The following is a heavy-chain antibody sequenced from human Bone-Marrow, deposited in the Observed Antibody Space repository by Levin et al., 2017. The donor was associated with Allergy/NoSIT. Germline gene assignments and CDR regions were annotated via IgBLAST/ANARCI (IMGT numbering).Heavy chain of an antibody. Sequence: GGSLRLSCAASGFTFSSYGMHWVRQAPGKGLEWVAVISYDGSNKYYADSVKGRFTISRDNSKNTLYLRMNSLRAEDTAVYYCAKLPLPNWGTKPETLDYWGQGTLVTVSS. J-gene: IGHJ4*02. CDR2: ISYDGSNK. V-gene: IGHV3-30*18. D-gene: IGHD7-27*01. CDR3: AKLPLPNWGTKPETLDY. CDR1: GFTFSSYG.